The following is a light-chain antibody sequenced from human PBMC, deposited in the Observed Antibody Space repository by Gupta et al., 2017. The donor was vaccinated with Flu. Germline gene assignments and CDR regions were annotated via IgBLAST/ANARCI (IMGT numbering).Light chain of an antibody. V-gene: IGKV3-11*01. CDR1: QSVSSY. Sequence: DIVLPQSPATLSLSPGERATLACMASQSVSSYLPWYQQKPGQAPMLLIYDASNRATVIPARFSGRGCGTDFTLTISSLVTEDFAVYYCQQRSNWAPVYTFGQGTKLEIK. J-gene: IGKJ2*01. CDR3: QQRSNWAPVYT. CDR2: DAS.